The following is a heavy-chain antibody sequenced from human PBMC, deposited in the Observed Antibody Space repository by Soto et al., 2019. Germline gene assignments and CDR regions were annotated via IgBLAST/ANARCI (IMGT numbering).Heavy chain of an antibody. Sequence: PGPSVKVSCKASGYTFTSYGISWVRQAPGQGLEWMGWISAYNGNTNYAQKLQGRVTMTTDTSTSTAYMELRSLRSDDTAVYYCARDQYYDSSGYYYPFDYWGQGTLVTVSS. CDR3: ARDQYYDSSGYYYPFDY. CDR2: ISAYNGNT. V-gene: IGHV1-18*01. J-gene: IGHJ4*02. D-gene: IGHD3-22*01. CDR1: GYTFTSYG.